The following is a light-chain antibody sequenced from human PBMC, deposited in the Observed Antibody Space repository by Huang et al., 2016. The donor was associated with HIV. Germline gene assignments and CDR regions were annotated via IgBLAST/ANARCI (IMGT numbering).Light chain of an antibody. J-gene: IGKJ2*01. CDR2: LAS. CDR1: QSLLHESGHNY. V-gene: IGKV2-28*01. Sequence: DIVMTQSPLSLPVTPGEPASISCRSNQSLLHESGHNYLDWYLQKPGQSPQLLIYLASTRASGVPDRLTGSGSGTDFTLRINKVEAQDVGVYFCMQALQTPYTCGRGTKLEI. CDR3: MQALQTPYT.